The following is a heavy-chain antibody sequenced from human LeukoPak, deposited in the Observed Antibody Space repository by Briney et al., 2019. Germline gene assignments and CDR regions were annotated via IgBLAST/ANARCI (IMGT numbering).Heavy chain of an antibody. CDR3: ASMTYYYDSSGYQLIDY. CDR2: IYSGGST. V-gene: IGHV3-66*01. CDR1: GFTVSSNY. J-gene: IGHJ4*02. D-gene: IGHD3-22*01. Sequence: PGRSLRLSCAASGFTVSSNYMSWVRQAPGKGLEWVSVIYSGGSTYYADSVKGRFTISRDNSKNTLYLQMNSLRAEDTAVYYCASMTYYYDSSGYQLIDYWGQGTLVTVSS.